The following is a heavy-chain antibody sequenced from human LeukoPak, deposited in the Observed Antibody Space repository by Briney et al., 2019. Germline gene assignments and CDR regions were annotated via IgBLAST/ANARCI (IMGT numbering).Heavy chain of an antibody. CDR2: INHSGST. D-gene: IGHD7-27*01. CDR3: AREGYNWGKVDY. J-gene: IGHJ4*02. V-gene: IGHV4-34*01. CDR1: VGSFSGYY. Sequence: SETLSLTCAVYVGSFSGYYWSWIRQPPGKGLEWIGEINHSGSTNYNPSLKSRVTISVDTSKNRFSLKLSSVTAADTAVYYCAREGYNWGKVDYWGQGTLVTVSS.